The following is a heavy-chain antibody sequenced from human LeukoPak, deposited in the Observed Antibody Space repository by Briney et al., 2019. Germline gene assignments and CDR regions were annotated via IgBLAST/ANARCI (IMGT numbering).Heavy chain of an antibody. CDR3: ARGGITGTAYYYYYYMDV. V-gene: IGHV3-21*01. Sequence: GGSLRLSCAASGFTFSSYSMNWVRQAPGKGLEWVSSISSSSSYIYYADSVKGRFTISRDNAKNSLYLQMNSLRAEDTAVYYCARGGITGTAYYYYYYMDVWGKGTTVTVSS. D-gene: IGHD1-20*01. CDR1: GFTFSSYS. CDR2: ISSSSSYI. J-gene: IGHJ6*03.